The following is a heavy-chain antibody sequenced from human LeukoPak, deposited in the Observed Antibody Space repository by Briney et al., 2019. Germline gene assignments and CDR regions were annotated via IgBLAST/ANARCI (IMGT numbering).Heavy chain of an antibody. CDR2: ISSSSSYI. Sequence: GGPLRLSCAASGFTFSSYSMNWVRKAPGKGLEWVSSISSSSSYIYYADSVKGRFTISRDNAKNSLYLQMNSLRAEDTAVYYCARYPSSSPGPYYFDYWGQGTLVTVSS. J-gene: IGHJ4*02. V-gene: IGHV3-21*01. CDR1: GFTFSSYS. CDR3: ARYPSSSPGPYYFDY. D-gene: IGHD6-6*01.